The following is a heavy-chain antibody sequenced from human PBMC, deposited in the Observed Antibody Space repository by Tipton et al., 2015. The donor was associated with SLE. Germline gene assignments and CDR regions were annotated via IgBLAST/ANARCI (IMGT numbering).Heavy chain of an antibody. J-gene: IGHJ4*02. V-gene: IGHV4-39*07. Sequence: TLSLTCTVSGGSISSGSYYWGWIRQPPGKGLEWIGSIYYSGSTYYNPSLKSRVTISVDTSKNQFSLKLSSVTAADTAVYYCARGLVAARRGPDYWGQGTLVTVSS. CDR1: GGSISSGSYY. D-gene: IGHD6-6*01. CDR2: IYYSGST. CDR3: ARGLVAARRGPDY.